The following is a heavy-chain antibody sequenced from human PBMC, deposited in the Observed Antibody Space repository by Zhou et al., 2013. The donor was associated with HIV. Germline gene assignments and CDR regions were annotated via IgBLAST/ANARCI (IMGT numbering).Heavy chain of an antibody. D-gene: IGHD3-10*01. CDR1: GGSFSNSA. Sequence: QVQLVQSGAEVKKPGSSVKVSCKASGGSFSNSAITWVRQAPGQGLECVGRIIPSVGIANYPLKFQGRVTITADKSTNTVYMEMSSLRSEDTAVYYCARDRRDGVGNNWPGGYSMDVWGKGTTVTVSS. CDR2: IIPSVGIA. CDR3: ARDRRDGVGNNWPGGYSMDV. V-gene: IGHV1-69*04. J-gene: IGHJ6*01.